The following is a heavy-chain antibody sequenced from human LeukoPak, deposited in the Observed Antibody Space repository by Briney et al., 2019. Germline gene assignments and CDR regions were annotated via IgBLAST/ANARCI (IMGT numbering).Heavy chain of an antibody. CDR2: FDPEDGET. D-gene: IGHD6-19*01. CDR3: ATVVAVATFDY. Sequence: ASVKVSCKVSGYTLTELSMHWVRQAPGKGLEWMGRFDPEDGETIYAQKFQGRVTMTEDTSTDTAYMDLSSLRSEGTAMYYCATVVAVATFDYWGQGTLVTVSS. V-gene: IGHV1-24*01. CDR1: GYTLTELS. J-gene: IGHJ4*02.